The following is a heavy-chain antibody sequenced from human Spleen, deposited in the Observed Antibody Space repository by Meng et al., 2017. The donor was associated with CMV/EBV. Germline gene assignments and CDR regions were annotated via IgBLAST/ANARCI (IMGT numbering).Heavy chain of an antibody. CDR1: GFTFSSYA. CDR2: IYSGGST. J-gene: IGHJ4*02. D-gene: IGHD3-3*01. Sequence: GGSLRLSCAASGFTFSSYAMSWVRQAPGKGLEWVSVIYSGGSTYYADSVKGRFTISRDNSKNTLYLQMNSLRAEDTAVYYCARGRETYYDFWSGYSPYVPLDYWGQGTLVTVSS. V-gene: IGHV3-53*01. CDR3: ARGRETYYDFWSGYSPYVPLDY.